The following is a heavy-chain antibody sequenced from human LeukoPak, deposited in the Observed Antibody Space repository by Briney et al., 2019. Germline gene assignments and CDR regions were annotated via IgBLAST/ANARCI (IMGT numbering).Heavy chain of an antibody. D-gene: IGHD2-21*02. CDR1: GYTFTGYY. CDR2: INPISGGA. Sequence: ASVKVSCKASGYTFTGYYIHWVRQAPGQGLEWMGRINPISGGADYAQRFQGMVTMTRDTSINTAYMELTSLRSDDTAVYCCLRNGGDVKEWGQGTLVTVSS. V-gene: IGHV1-2*06. CDR3: LRNGGDVKE. J-gene: IGHJ4*02.